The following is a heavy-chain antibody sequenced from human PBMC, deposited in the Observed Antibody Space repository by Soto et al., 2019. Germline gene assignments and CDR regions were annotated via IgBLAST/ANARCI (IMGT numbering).Heavy chain of an antibody. J-gene: IGHJ6*02. CDR1: GDSVSSNSAA. Sequence: SPTLSLTCAISGDSVSSNSAAWNWIRQSPSRGLEWLGRTYYRSKWYNDYAVSVKSRITINPDTSKNQFSLQLNSVTPEDTAVYYCARGKSGSYEDIEYYYYYYGMDVWGQGTTVTVSS. CDR2: TYYRSKWYN. V-gene: IGHV6-1*01. CDR3: ARGKSGSYEDIEYYYYYYGMDV. D-gene: IGHD1-26*01.